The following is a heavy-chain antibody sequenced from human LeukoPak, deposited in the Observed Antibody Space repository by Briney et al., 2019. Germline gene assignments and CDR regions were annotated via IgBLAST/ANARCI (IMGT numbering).Heavy chain of an antibody. J-gene: IGHJ4*02. V-gene: IGHV4-31*03. D-gene: IGHD4-11*01. Sequence: SETLSLTCTVSGDSMTRGGYYCSWVRQHPGKGLEWVGFIYHSGTTFYNPSLESRATISVDTSQSQFSLKLTSVTAADTAVYYCARAVDYRNYFDYWGQGALVTVSS. CDR1: GDSMTRGGYY. CDR3: ARAVDYRNYFDY. CDR2: IYHSGTT.